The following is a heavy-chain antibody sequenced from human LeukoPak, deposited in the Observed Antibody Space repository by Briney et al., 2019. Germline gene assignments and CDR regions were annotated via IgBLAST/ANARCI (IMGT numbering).Heavy chain of an antibody. CDR3: ARVRAVAGKGWFDP. D-gene: IGHD6-19*01. CDR2: IKQDGSGK. J-gene: IGHJ5*02. CDR1: GFTFSSYW. V-gene: IGHV3-7*03. Sequence: GGSLRLSCAASGFTFSSYWMSWVRQAPGKGLEWVANIKQDGSGKYYVDSVKGRFTISRDNAKNSLYLQMNSLRAEDTAVYYCARVRAVAGKGWFDPWGQGTLVTVSS.